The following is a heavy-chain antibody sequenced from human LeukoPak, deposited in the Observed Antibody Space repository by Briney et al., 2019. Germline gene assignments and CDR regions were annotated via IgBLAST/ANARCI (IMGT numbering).Heavy chain of an antibody. CDR1: GYTFTSYV. CDR3: ARGDYYDSSGYRDY. Sequence: ASVKVSRKASGYTFTSYVISWVRQAPGQGLEWMGWISAYNGNTNYPQKLQGRVTMTTDTSTSKAYMELRSLRSDDTAVYYCARGDYYDSSGYRDYWGQGTLVTVSS. V-gene: IGHV1-18*01. CDR2: ISAYNGNT. J-gene: IGHJ4*02. D-gene: IGHD3-22*01.